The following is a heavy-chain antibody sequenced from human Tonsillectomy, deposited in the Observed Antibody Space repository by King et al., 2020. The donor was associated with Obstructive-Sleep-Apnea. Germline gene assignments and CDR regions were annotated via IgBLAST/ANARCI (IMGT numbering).Heavy chain of an antibody. V-gene: IGHV3-30*04. CDR1: GFTFSSYA. D-gene: IGHD2-2*01. J-gene: IGHJ4*02. Sequence: VQLVESGGGVVQPGRSLRLSCAASGFTFSSYAMHWVRPAPGKGLEWVAVISFDGSNKFYAESVKGRFTISRDNSKNTLYLQMNSLGAEDTAVYYCARGTPSPLDYWGQGTLVTVSS. CDR2: ISFDGSNK. CDR3: ARGTPSPLDY.